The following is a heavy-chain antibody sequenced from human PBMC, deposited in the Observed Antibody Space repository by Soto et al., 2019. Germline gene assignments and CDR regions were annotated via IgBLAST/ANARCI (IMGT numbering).Heavy chain of an antibody. V-gene: IGHV4-31*03. CDR1: GGSISSGGYY. J-gene: IGHJ4*02. D-gene: IGHD5-18*01. Sequence: SETLSLTCTVSGGSISSGGYYWSWIRQHPGKGLEWIGYIYYSGSTYYNPSLKSRVTISVDTSKNQFSLKLSSVTAADTAVYYCSRDFKRYGSPPGQLEDWGLRTLVTVSS. CDR2: IYYSGST. CDR3: SRDFKRYGSPPGQLED.